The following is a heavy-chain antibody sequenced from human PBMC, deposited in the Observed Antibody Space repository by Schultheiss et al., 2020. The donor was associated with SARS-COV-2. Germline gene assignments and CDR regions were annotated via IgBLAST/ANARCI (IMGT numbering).Heavy chain of an antibody. V-gene: IGHV3-49*03. CDR1: GFTFGDYA. J-gene: IGHJ6*03. Sequence: GGSLRLSCTASGFTFGDYAMSWFRQAPGKGLEWVGFIRSKAYGGTTEYAASVKGRFTISRDDSKNTLYLQMNSLKTEDTAVYYCTVTPIGYYYYYMDVWGKGTTVTVSS. CDR2: IRSKAYGGTT. D-gene: IGHD2-21*02. CDR3: TVTPIGYYYYYMDV.